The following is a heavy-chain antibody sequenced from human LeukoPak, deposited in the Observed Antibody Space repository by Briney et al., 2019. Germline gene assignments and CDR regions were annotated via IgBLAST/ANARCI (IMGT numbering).Heavy chain of an antibody. V-gene: IGHV1-8*01. CDR1: GYTFTSYD. D-gene: IGHD6-13*01. CDR2: MNPNSGNT. J-gene: IGHJ5*02. CDR3: ARALYSSRLDGKNWFDP. Sequence: ASVKVSCKASGYTFTSYDINWVRQATGQGLEWMGWMNPNSGNTGYAQKFQGRVTMTRNTSISTAYMELSSLRSEDTAVYYCARALYSSRLDGKNWFDPWGQGTLVTVSS.